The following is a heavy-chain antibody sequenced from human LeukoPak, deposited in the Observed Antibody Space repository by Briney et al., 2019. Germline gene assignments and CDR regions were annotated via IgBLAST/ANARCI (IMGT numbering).Heavy chain of an antibody. D-gene: IGHD2-21*02. CDR3: ARGHIVVVTANRGDY. CDR2: IYSGGST. CDR1: GFTVSSNY. V-gene: IGHV3-53*01. J-gene: IGHJ4*02. Sequence: GGSLRLSCAASGFTVSSNYMSWVRQAPGKGLEWVSVIYSGGSTYYADSVKGRFTISRDNAKNSLYLQMNSLRAEDTAVYYCARGHIVVVTANRGDYWGQGTLVTVSS.